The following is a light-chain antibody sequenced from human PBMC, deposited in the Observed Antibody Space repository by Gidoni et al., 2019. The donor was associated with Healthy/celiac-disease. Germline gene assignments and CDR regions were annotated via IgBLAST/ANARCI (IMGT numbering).Light chain of an antibody. J-gene: IGKJ3*01. CDR3: QQANSFPRT. CDR2: AAS. Sequence: DIQMTQSPSSVSASVGDRVTITCRASQDISNWLAWYQQKPGKAPKLLIYAASSLQTGVPSRFSGSGSGTDFTLTINTLQPEDFATYYCQQANSFPRTFGPGTKVEIK. V-gene: IGKV1-12*01. CDR1: QDISNW.